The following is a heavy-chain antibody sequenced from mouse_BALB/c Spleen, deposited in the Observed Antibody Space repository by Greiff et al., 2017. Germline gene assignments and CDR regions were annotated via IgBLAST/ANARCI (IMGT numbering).Heavy chain of an antibody. CDR3: ARLERGY. V-gene: IGHV3-2*02. J-gene: IGHJ2*01. CDR2: ISYSGST. Sequence: EVKLQESGPGLVKPSQSLSLTCTVTGYSITSDYAWNWIRQFPGNKLEWMGYISYSGSTSYNPSLKSRISITRDTSKNQFFLQLNSVTTEDTATYYCARLERGYWGQGTTLTVSS. CDR1: GYSITSDYA.